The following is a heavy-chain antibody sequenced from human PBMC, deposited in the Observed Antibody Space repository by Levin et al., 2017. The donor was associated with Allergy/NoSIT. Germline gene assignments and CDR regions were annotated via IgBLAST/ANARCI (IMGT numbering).Heavy chain of an antibody. J-gene: IGHJ4*02. CDR3: ARANFDWLLNFDY. CDR2: IYYSGST. D-gene: IGHD3-9*01. Sequence: LRLSCTVSGGSISSGGYYWSWIRQHPGKGLEWIGYIYYSGSTYYNPSLKSRVTISVDTSKNQFSLKLSSVTAADTAVYYCARANFDWLLNFDYWGQGTLVTVSS. V-gene: IGHV4-31*03. CDR1: GGSISSGGYY.